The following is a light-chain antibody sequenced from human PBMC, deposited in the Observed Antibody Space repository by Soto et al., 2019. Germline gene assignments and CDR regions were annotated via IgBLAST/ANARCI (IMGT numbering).Light chain of an antibody. CDR3: QQYASSPLT. J-gene: IGKJ4*01. V-gene: IGKV3-20*01. CDR2: GAS. CDR1: QSVSNSY. Sequence: EIVLTQSPGTLSLSPGERATLSCRASQSVSNSYLAWYQQKPGQAPRLLIYGASSRATGTPDRFSGSGSGADFTLTISRLEPEDFAVYYCQQYASSPLTFGGGTNVEIE.